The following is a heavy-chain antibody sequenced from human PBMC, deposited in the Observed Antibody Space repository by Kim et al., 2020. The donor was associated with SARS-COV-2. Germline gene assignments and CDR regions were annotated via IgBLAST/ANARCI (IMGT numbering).Heavy chain of an antibody. V-gene: IGHV3-23*01. Sequence: GGSLRLSCAASGFTLSNYAMTWVRQAPGKGLEWVSTISEGGGTTYYADSVKGRFTISRDTSKNTLYLQMSSLRAEDTAIFYCAKGGSGSSTNLDSWGQGTLVTVPS. CDR3: AKGGSGSSTNLDS. CDR1: GFTLSNYA. D-gene: IGHD1-26*01. CDR2: ISEGGGTT. J-gene: IGHJ4*02.